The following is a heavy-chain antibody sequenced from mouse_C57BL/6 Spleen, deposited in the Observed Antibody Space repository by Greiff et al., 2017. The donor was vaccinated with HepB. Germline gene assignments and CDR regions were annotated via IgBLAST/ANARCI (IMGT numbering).Heavy chain of an antibody. J-gene: IGHJ1*03. D-gene: IGHD1-1*01. Sequence: QVQLKESGAELVRPGTSVKVSCKASGYAFTNYLIEWVKQRPGQGLEWIGVINPGSGGTNYNEKFKGKATLTADKSSSTAYMQLSSLTSEDSAVYFCASTVVDWYFDVWGTGTTVTVSS. CDR1: GYAFTNYL. CDR3: ASTVVDWYFDV. CDR2: INPGSGGT. V-gene: IGHV1-54*01.